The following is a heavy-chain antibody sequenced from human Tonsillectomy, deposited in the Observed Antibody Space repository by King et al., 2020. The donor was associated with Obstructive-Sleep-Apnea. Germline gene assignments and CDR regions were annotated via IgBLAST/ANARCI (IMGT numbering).Heavy chain of an antibody. J-gene: IGHJ6*02. CDR3: ARHSGSYFGQAVFDHLGIDV. Sequence: QLVQSGAEVKKPGESLRISCKGSGYNFTSSWISWVRQMPGRGLEWLGRIDPSDSYTNYSPSLRGHVTISTDKSINAAYLQWSSLKASDTAMYYCARHSGSYFGQAVFDHLGIDVWGQGTPVTVSS. D-gene: IGHD1-26*01. CDR2: IDPSDSYT. CDR1: GYNFTSSW. V-gene: IGHV5-10-1*01.